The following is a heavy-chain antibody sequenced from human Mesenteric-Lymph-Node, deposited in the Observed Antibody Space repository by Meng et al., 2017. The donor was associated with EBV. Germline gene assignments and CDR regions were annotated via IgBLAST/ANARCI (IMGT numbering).Heavy chain of an antibody. Sequence: QVQLVQFGSELKKPGAAVKVFCKASGYTFTNYALTWVRQAPGQGLEWLGWINTNTGNPTYAPGFAGRYVFSLDISVSTAYLQISSLKADDSAVYYCARDSEGNDLSFDYWGQGTLVTVSS. CDR1: GYTFTNYA. D-gene: IGHD2-21*02. V-gene: IGHV7-4-1*02. J-gene: IGHJ4*02. CDR3: ARDSEGNDLSFDY. CDR2: INTNTGNP.